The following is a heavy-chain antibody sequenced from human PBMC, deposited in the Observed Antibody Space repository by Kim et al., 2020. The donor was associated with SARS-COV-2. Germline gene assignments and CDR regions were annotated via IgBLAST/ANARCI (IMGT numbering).Heavy chain of an antibody. CDR1: GDPFSIMKYY. J-gene: IGHJ5*01. Sequence: AETLSLTCTASGDPFSIMKYYWGWIRPPPGKGLEWIGSVHYSGTTYYNPSLKRRVTTLVDTSKNRFSLKLSSVTAAATALYFGTTDYTNRHDNMPNWFVS. CDR2: VHYSGTT. V-gene: IGHV4-39*02. D-gene: IGHD2-2*01. CDR3: TTDYTNRHDNMPNWFVS.